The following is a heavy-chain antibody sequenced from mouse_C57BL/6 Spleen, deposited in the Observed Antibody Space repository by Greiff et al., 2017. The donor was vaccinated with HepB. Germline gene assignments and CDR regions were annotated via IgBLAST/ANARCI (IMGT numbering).Heavy chain of an antibody. CDR1: GYSITSGYY. CDR2: ISYDGSN. J-gene: IGHJ1*03. D-gene: IGHD1-1*01. CDR3: ARITTVVAHWYFDV. Sequence: EVHLVESGPGLVKPSQSLSLTCSVTGYSITSGYYWNWMRQFPGNKLEWMGYISYDGSNNYNPSLKNRISITRDTSKNQFFLKLNSVTTEDTATYYCARITTVVAHWYFDVWGTGTTVTVSS. V-gene: IGHV3-6*01.